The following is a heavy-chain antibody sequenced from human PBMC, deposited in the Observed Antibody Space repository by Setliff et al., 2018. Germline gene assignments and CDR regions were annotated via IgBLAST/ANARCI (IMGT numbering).Heavy chain of an antibody. CDR2: INAGKGNT. V-gene: IGHV1-3*01. CDR1: GYTFTTYA. CDR3: ARYLGHVAGWRYYGMDV. Sequence: ASVKVSCKASGYTFTTYAMHWVRQAPGQRLEWMGWINAGKGNTKYSQKFQGRVTITRDTSASTAYMELSSLRSEDTAVYYCARYLGHVAGWRYYGMDVWGQGTTVTVSS. D-gene: IGHD6-19*01. J-gene: IGHJ6*02.